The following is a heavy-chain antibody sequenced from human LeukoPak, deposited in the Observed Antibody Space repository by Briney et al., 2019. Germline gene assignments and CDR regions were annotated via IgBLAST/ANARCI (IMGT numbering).Heavy chain of an antibody. CDR2: ISGSGGST. V-gene: IGHV3-23*01. J-gene: IGHJ4*02. CDR3: ARRAGGYSHPYDY. CDR1: GFTFSSYA. Sequence: PGGSLRLSCAASGFTFSSYAMSWVRQAPGKGLQWVSGISGSGGSTYYADSVKGRFTISRDISKNTLYLQMSSLRAEDTAVYYCARRAGGYSHPYDYWGQGVLVTVSS. D-gene: IGHD4-23*01.